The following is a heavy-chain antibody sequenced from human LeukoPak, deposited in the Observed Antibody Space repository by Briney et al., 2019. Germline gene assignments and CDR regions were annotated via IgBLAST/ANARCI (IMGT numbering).Heavy chain of an antibody. J-gene: IGHJ4*02. D-gene: IGHD3-10*01. CDR1: GGSISSGSYS. Sequence: KPSETLSLTCTVSGGSISSGSYSWNWIRQPAGKGLEWIGRIYTSGSTNYNPSLRSRVTMSVDTSKNQFSMKLSSVTAADTAVYYCASSTGSGSYYPLFDYWGQGTLVTVSS. CDR2: IYTSGST. CDR3: ASSTGSGSYYPLFDY. V-gene: IGHV4-61*02.